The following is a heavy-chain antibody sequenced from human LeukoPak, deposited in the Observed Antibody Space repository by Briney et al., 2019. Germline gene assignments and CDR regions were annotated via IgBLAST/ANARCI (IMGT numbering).Heavy chain of an antibody. Sequence: SETLSLTRTVSGDSINKNYWSWIRQSPGKGLEWIGYIYYIGSTNYNPSLASRITISLDTSKSQFSLTLNSVTAADTAIYFCARVNTGKVTLDYWGQGILVTVSS. CDR1: GDSINKNY. CDR3: ARVNTGKVTLDY. D-gene: IGHD1-14*01. J-gene: IGHJ4*02. CDR2: IYYIGST. V-gene: IGHV4-59*01.